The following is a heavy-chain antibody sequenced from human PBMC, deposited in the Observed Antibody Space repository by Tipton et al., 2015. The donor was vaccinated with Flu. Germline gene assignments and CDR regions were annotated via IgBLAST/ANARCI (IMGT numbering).Heavy chain of an antibody. CDR1: DDPIRDFY. CDR2: IHYSGDS. Sequence: GLVKPSETLSLTCSVSDDPIRDFYWDWIRQPPGKALEWIGYIHYSGDSKYNPSLKSRVAISSDTSKSQFSLRLSSVTAADTAVYYCVRHSPFDGRTYHRYFQRWGQGTQVTVSS. V-gene: IGHV4-59*01. D-gene: IGHD1-1*01. J-gene: IGHJ1*01. CDR3: VRHSPFDGRTYHRYFQR.